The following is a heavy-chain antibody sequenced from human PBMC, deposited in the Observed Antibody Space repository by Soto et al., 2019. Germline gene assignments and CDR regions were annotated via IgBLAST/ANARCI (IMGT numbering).Heavy chain of an antibody. D-gene: IGHD5-12*01. V-gene: IGHV3-74*01. Sequence: EVQLVESGGGLVQPGGSLRLSCAASGFTFSSYWMHWVRQAPGKGLVWVSRINSDGSSTSYADSVKGRFTISRDNAKNTLYLQMNSLRAEDTAVYYCARDEGGYSGYDTDAFDIWGQGTMVTVSS. CDR1: GFTFSSYW. J-gene: IGHJ3*02. CDR2: INSDGSST. CDR3: ARDEGGYSGYDTDAFDI.